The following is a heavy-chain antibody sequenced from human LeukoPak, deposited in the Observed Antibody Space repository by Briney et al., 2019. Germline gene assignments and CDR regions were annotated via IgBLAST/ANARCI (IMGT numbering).Heavy chain of an antibody. D-gene: IGHD1-26*01. Sequence: PLETLFLTCTVSGGSISSSSYYWGWIRQPPGKGLEWIGSIYYSGSTYYNPSLKSRVTISVDTSKNQFSLKLSSVTAADTAVYYCARPGGSRHEVDAFDIWGQGTMVTVSS. CDR3: ARPGGSRHEVDAFDI. V-gene: IGHV4-39*01. CDR1: GGSISSSSYY. CDR2: IYYSGST. J-gene: IGHJ3*02.